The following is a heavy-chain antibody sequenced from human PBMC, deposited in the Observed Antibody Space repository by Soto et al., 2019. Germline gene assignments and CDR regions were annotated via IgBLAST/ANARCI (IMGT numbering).Heavy chain of an antibody. CDR3: ARGRLLWFGEKSDYYYYGMDV. D-gene: IGHD3-10*01. CDR2: IYHSGST. V-gene: IGHV4-4*02. Sequence: QVQLQESGPGLVKPSGTLSLTCAVSGGSISSSNWWSWVRQPPGKGLEWIGEIYHSGSTNYNPSLKSRVTISVDKSKNQFSLKLSSVTAADTAVYYCARGRLLWFGEKSDYYYYGMDVWGQGTTVTVSS. J-gene: IGHJ6*02. CDR1: GGSISSSNW.